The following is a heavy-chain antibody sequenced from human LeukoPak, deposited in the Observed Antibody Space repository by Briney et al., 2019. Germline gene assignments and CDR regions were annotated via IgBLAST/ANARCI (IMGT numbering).Heavy chain of an antibody. CDR1: GGSISSYY. CDR2: IYYSGST. D-gene: IGHD5-24*01. Sequence: SETLSLTCTVSGGSISSYYWSWIRQPPGKELEWIGYIYYSGSTNYNPSLKSRVTISVDTSKNQFSLKLSSVTAADTAVYYCARDRPSDGYNYAYYGMDVWGQGATVTVSS. CDR3: ARDRPSDGYNYAYYGMDV. J-gene: IGHJ6*02. V-gene: IGHV4-59*01.